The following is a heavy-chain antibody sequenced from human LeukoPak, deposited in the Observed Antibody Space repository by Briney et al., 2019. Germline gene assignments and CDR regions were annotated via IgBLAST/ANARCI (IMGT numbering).Heavy chain of an antibody. CDR2: ISSSSNI. CDR3: AKASSHEDYQHPFFYYYSMDV. Sequence: GGSLRLSCAASGFTFSEQYMSWIRQAPGKGLEWVSYISSSSNIYYADSVKGRFTISRDNSKNTLYLQMNSLRAEDTAVYYCAKASSHEDYQHPFFYYYSMDVWGKGTTVTVSS. CDR1: GFTFSEQY. J-gene: IGHJ6*03. D-gene: IGHD2-2*01. V-gene: IGHV3-69-1*01.